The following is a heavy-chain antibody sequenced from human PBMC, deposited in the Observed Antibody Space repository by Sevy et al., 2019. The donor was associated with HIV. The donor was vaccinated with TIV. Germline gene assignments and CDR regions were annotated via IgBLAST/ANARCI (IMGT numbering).Heavy chain of an antibody. D-gene: IGHD6-19*01. CDR3: ARDAGYSTGWYAGY. Sequence: GGSLRLSCAASGFSISPYAFHWVRQAPGKGLEWVALMSYDGSTRYYADSATGRFAISKDNSKNTLYLQMNSLRIEDTAIYYCARDAGYSTGWYAGYWGQGTLVSVSS. CDR2: MSYDGSTR. CDR1: GFSISPYA. J-gene: IGHJ4*02. V-gene: IGHV3-30*09.